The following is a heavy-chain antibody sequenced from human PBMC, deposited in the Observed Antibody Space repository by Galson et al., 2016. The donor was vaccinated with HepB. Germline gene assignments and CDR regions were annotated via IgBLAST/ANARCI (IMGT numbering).Heavy chain of an antibody. CDR2: IYPTDSYA. CDR3: ARQGGSGRAAFDL. V-gene: IGHV5-10-1*01. Sequence: QSGAEVKKPGESLRISCKGSAYSFTSYWITWVRQMPGKGLEWMGRIYPTDSYANYSPSFQGHVTVSADKSISTAFPQWSSLKASDTAMYYCARQGGSGRAAFDLWGQGTMVTVSS. D-gene: IGHD3-10*01. J-gene: IGHJ3*01. CDR1: AYSFTSYW.